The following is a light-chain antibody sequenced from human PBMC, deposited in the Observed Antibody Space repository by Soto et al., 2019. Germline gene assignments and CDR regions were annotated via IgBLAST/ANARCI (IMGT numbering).Light chain of an antibody. CDR3: QQYSKWLLT. CDR2: GAS. CDR1: QGVRSD. V-gene: IGKV3-15*01. Sequence: EIAMTQSPDTLSVSPGDRATLSCRASQGVRSDLAWYQQKAGQSPRLLIYGASTRAAETPARFSGSGSETEFTLTISSLQSEDFAVYYCQQYSKWLLTFGGGTKVDIK. J-gene: IGKJ4*01.